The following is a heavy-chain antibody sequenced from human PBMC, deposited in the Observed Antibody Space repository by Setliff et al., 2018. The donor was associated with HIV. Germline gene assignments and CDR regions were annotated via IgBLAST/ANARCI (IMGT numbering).Heavy chain of an antibody. CDR1: GGSISSSSYY. Sequence: SETLSLTCTVSGGSISSSSYYWSWIRLPPGKGLEWIGEINHSGSTNYNPSLKSRVTISVDTSKNQFSLKLTSVTAADTAVYYCARDWNHYFYYMDVWGKGTKVTVSS. CDR3: ARDWNHYFYYMDV. V-gene: IGHV4-39*07. D-gene: IGHD1-1*01. CDR2: INHSGST. J-gene: IGHJ6*03.